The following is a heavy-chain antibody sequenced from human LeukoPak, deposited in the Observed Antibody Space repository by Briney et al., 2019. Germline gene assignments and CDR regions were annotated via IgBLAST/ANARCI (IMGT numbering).Heavy chain of an antibody. Sequence: ASVKVSCKASGYTFTGYYMHWVRQAPGQGLEWMGWINPNSGGTNYAQKFQGRVTMTRDTSISTAYMELSRLRSDDTAVYYCARGRSGYYGSGSYYRAGHWFDPWGQGTLVTVSS. CDR2: INPNSGGT. CDR3: ARGRSGYYGSGSYYRAGHWFDP. J-gene: IGHJ5*02. V-gene: IGHV1-2*02. CDR1: GYTFTGYY. D-gene: IGHD3-10*01.